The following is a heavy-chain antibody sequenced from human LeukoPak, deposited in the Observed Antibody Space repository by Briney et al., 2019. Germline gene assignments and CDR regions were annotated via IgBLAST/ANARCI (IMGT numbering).Heavy chain of an antibody. CDR1: GFTFSSYG. J-gene: IGHJ6*03. CDR2: IRFDGSNI. CDR3: AKDSGSYSYYYMDV. D-gene: IGHD6-25*01. V-gene: IGHV3-30*02. Sequence: PGGSLRLPCEASGFTFSSYGMHWVRQAPGKGLEWVTFIRFDGSNIYYADSVKGRFTISRDNSKNTLYLQMNSLRAEDTAVYYCAKDSGSYSYYYMDVWGRGTTVTVSS.